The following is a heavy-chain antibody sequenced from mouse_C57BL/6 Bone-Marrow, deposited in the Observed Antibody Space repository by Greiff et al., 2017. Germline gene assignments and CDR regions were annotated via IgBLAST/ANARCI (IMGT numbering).Heavy chain of an antibody. J-gene: IGHJ2*01. CDR3: ARLYGTLDY. CDR1: GFTFSSYG. CDR2: ISSGGSYT. D-gene: IGHD2-1*01. Sequence: DVKLVESGGDLVKPGGSLKLSCAASGFTFSSYGMSWVRQTPDKRLEWVATISSGGSYTYYPDSVKGRFTISRDNAKNTLYLQMSSLKSEDTAMYYCARLYGTLDYWGQGTTLTVSS. V-gene: IGHV5-6*02.